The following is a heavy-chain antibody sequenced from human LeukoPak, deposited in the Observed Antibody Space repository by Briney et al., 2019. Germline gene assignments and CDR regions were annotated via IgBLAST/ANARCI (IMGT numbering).Heavy chain of an antibody. CDR1: GGSISSYY. CDR2: IYTSGST. CDR3: ARDEKYSSGWRTWYFDL. V-gene: IGHV4-4*07. J-gene: IGHJ2*01. Sequence: SETLSLTCTVSGGSISSYYWSWIRQPAGKGLEWIGRIYTSGSTNYNPSLKSRVTMSVDTSKNQFSLKLSSVTAADTAVYYCARDEKYSSGWRTWYFDLWGRGTLVTVSS. D-gene: IGHD6-19*01.